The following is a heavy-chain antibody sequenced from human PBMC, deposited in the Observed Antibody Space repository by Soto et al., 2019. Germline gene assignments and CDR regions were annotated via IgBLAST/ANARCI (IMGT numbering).Heavy chain of an antibody. V-gene: IGHV4-61*05. CDR2: IYYSGST. Sequence: SETLSLTCTVSGGSISSRSYYWGWIRQPPGKGLEWIGYIYYSGSTNYNPSFKSRVTISVDTSKNQFSLKLSSVTAADTAVYYCARVYFGGNWFDPWGQGTLVTVSS. D-gene: IGHD2-15*01. CDR3: ARVYFGGNWFDP. J-gene: IGHJ5*02. CDR1: GGSISSRSYY.